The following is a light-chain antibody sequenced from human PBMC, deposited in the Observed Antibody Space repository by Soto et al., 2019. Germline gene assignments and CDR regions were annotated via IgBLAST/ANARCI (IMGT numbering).Light chain of an antibody. V-gene: IGLV2-18*02. Sequence: QSALTQPPSVSGSPGQSVAISCTGTSSDVGSYNRVAWYQQPPGTAPKLIIYDVTNRPSGVPDRFSGSKSGSTASLTISGLQAEDEADYYCNSFTTSSTYVFGTGTKVTVL. J-gene: IGLJ1*01. CDR1: SSDVGSYNR. CDR3: NSFTTSSTYV. CDR2: DVT.